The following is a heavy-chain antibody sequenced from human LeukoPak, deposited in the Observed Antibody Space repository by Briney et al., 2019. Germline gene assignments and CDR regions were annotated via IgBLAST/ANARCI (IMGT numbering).Heavy chain of an antibody. Sequence: PGGSLRLSCVASGFIFNKHAMSWVRQAPGKGLEWVANIKQDGSEKYYVDSVKGRFTISRDNAKNSVYLQMNSLRAEDTAVYYCARQLGGSGSYWGQGTLVTVSS. CDR1: GFIFNKHA. CDR2: IKQDGSEK. CDR3: ARQLGGSGSY. D-gene: IGHD3-10*01. J-gene: IGHJ4*02. V-gene: IGHV3-7*01.